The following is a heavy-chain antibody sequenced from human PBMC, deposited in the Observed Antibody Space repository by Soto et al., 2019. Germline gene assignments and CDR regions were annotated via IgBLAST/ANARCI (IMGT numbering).Heavy chain of an antibody. CDR2: IDPNNDGT. D-gene: IGHD6-19*01. CDR1: GYIFTGYY. Sequence: ASVKVSCKXSGYIFTGYYIHWVRQAPGQGLEWMGWIDPNNDGTNYVQKFQGRVTMTRDTSISTAYMELSGLRSDDTAVYYCARDSGYSTGFRPWGQGTLVTVSS. V-gene: IGHV1-2*02. J-gene: IGHJ5*02. CDR3: ARDSGYSTGFRP.